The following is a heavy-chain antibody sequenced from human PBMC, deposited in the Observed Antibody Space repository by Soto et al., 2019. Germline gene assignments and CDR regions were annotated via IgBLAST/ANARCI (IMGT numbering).Heavy chain of an antibody. CDR3: XXXXXXXXXXMDV. Sequence: QVQLQESGPGLVKPSGTLSLTCAVSGGSISSSNWWRWVRQPPGKGLEWIGEIYHSGSTNYNPSXXXXXXXXXXXXXXXXXXXXXXXXXXXXXXXXXXXXXXXXXXXMDVWGQGTTVTVSS. CDR2: IYHSGST. CDR1: GGSISSSNW. V-gene: IGHV4-4*02. J-gene: IGHJ6*02.